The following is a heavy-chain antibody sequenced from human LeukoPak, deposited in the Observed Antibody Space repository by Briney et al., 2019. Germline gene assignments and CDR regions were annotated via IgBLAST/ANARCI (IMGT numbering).Heavy chain of an antibody. CDR2: INPNSGGT. Sequence: GASVKVSCTASGYTFTGYYMHWVRQAPGQGLEWMGWINPNSGGTNYAQKLQGRVTMTRDTSISTAYMELSRLRSDDTAVYYCAVMAVWFGELLPDYWGQGTLVTVSS. CDR1: GYTFTGYY. J-gene: IGHJ4*02. V-gene: IGHV1-2*02. CDR3: AVMAVWFGELLPDY. D-gene: IGHD3-10*01.